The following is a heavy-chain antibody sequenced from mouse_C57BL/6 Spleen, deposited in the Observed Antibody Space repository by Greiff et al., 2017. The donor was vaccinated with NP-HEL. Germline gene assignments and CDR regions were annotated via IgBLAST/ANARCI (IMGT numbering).Heavy chain of an antibody. CDR1: GYAFSSSW. V-gene: IGHV1-82*01. CDR3: ARNGYGSRGAYAMDY. Sequence: VQLQQSGPELVKPGASVKISCKASGYAFSSSWMNWVKQRPGTGLEWIGRIYPGDGDTNYNGKFKGKATLTADKSSSTAYMQLSSLTSEDSAVYLWARNGYGSRGAYAMDYWGQGTSVTVSS. CDR2: IYPGDGDT. D-gene: IGHD1-1*01. J-gene: IGHJ4*01.